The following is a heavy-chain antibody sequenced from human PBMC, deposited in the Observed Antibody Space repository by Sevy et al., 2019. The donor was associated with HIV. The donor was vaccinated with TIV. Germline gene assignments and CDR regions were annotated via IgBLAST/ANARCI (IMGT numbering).Heavy chain of an antibody. CDR2: IYYSGST. V-gene: IGHV4-39*01. J-gene: IGHJ4*02. D-gene: IGHD6-13*01. CDR3: GQQLASIFDY. Sequence: SETMSLTCTVSGGSISSSSYYWGWIRQPPGKGLEWIGSIYYSGSTYYNPSLKSRVTISVDTSKNQFSLKLSSVTAADTAVYYCGQQLASIFDYWGQGTLVTVSS. CDR1: GGSISSSSYY.